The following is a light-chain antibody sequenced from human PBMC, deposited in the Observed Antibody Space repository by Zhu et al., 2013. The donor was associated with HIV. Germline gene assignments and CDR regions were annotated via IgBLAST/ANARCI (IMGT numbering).Light chain of an antibody. J-gene: IGLJ2*01. CDR1: SSDVGGYNY. CDR2: EVN. Sequence: QSALTQPPSASASPGQSVTISCTGTSSDVGGYNYVSWYQQHPGKAPKLMIYEVNKRPSGVPDRFSGSKSGNTASLTISGLQAEDEADYYCSSYTSSSTVVFGGGTKLTVL. V-gene: IGLV2-8*01. CDR3: SSYTSSSTVV.